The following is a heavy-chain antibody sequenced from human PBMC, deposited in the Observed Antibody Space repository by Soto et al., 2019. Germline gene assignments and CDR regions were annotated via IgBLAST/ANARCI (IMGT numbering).Heavy chain of an antibody. CDR3: AKDALEYGMDV. V-gene: IGHV4-59*12. CDR2: IFFTGST. CDR1: GASISSYY. J-gene: IGHJ6*02. Sequence: SETLSLTCTVSGASISSYYWSWIRKPPGKGLEWIGYIFFTGSTDYNPSLKSRVTISIDTSKNQFSLKLNSVTAADTAVYYCAKDALEYGMDVWGQGTTVTV.